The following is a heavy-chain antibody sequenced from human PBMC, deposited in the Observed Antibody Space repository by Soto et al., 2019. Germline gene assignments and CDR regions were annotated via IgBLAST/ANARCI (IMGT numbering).Heavy chain of an antibody. CDR2: INPNSGET. Sequence: QVQLVQSGAELKKPGASVKVSCKASGYTFIGYSIHWVRQAPGQGLEWMGRINPNSGETNFAQTFRGRVTMTTDTSISTAFMELSRLTSDDTAVYSCARGGLYSYPYWGQGTLVTVSS. D-gene: IGHD3-16*02. CDR3: ARGGLYSYPY. CDR1: GYTFIGYS. V-gene: IGHV1-2*02. J-gene: IGHJ4*02.